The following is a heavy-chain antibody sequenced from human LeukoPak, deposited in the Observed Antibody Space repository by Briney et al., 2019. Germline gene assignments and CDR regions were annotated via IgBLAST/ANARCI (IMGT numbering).Heavy chain of an antibody. D-gene: IGHD2-2*01. CDR3: ARGGTYCSSTSCPPGAYYYYYYMDV. CDR2: INSDGRST. J-gene: IGHJ6*03. V-gene: IGHV3-74*01. CDR1: GFTFSSYA. Sequence: QPGGSLRLSCAASGFTFSSYAMSWVRQAPGKGLVWVSRINSDGRSTNYADSVKGRFTISRDNAKNTLYLQMNSLRAEDTAVYYCARGGTYCSSTSCPPGAYYYYYYMDVWGKGTTVTVSS.